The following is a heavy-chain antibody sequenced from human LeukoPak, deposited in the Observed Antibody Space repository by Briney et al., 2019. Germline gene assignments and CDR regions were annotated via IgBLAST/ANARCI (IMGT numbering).Heavy chain of an antibody. D-gene: IGHD6-13*01. CDR2: TYTSGST. CDR3: ARLGSSSKWYIHY. Sequence: SETLSLTCTVSGGSISSYYWSWIRQPPGKGLEWIGYTYTSGSTNYNPSLKSRVTISVDTSKNQFSLKLSSVTAADTAGQYCARLGSSSKWYIHYWGQGTLVTVSS. V-gene: IGHV4-4*09. CDR1: GGSISSYY. J-gene: IGHJ4*02.